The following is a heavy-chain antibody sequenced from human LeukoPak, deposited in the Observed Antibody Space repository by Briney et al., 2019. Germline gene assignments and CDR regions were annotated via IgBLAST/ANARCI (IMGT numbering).Heavy chain of an antibody. V-gene: IGHV3-48*03. CDR2: ISSSGRAI. CDR3: ARCPRWAHFDY. CDR1: GFTFSNYV. D-gene: IGHD4-23*01. J-gene: IGHJ4*02. Sequence: SGGSLRLSCAGSGFTFSNYVMNWVRQAPGRGLEWVSYISSSGRAIYYADSVKGRFTVSRDNAKNSLYLQMNSLRAEDTAVYYCARCPRWAHFDYWGQGTLVTVSS.